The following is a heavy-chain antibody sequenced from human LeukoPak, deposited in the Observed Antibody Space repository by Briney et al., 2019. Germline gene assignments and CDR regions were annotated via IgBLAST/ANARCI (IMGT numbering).Heavy chain of an antibody. CDR3: ARPLNYYYYMDV. J-gene: IGHJ6*03. Sequence: SETLSLTCTVSGDSISSSSYYWGWIRHPPGKGLEWIGSIYYSGSTYYNPSHKSRVTIFVDTSKNQFSLKLSSVTAADTAVYYCARPLNYYYYMDVWGKGTTVSVSS. CDR2: IYYSGST. V-gene: IGHV4-39*01. CDR1: GDSISSSSYY.